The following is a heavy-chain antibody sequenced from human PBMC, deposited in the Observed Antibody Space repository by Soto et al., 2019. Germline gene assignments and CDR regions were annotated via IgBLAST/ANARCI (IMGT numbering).Heavy chain of an antibody. CDR1: GYSFTDYH. CDR2: INPNSGGT. CDR3: ATLPDY. Sequence: GASVKVSCKASGYSFTDYHIHWVRQAPGQGLEWMGWINPNSGGTNYAQKFQGRVTMTRDTSISTAYMELSRLRSDDMAVYYCATLPDYWGQGTLVTVSS. J-gene: IGHJ4*02. V-gene: IGHV1-2*02.